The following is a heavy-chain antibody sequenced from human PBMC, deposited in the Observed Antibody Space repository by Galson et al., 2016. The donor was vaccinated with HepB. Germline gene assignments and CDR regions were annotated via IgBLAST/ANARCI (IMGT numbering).Heavy chain of an antibody. Sequence: SLRLCCAASGFTFSTYGMHWVRQGPGKGLEWVAVISYDGSNKYYADSVKGRFTISRDNSKNTLYLQMNRMRAEDTAVYYCAREKDSSSWYNFDYWGQGTLVTVS. CDR1: GFTFSTYG. D-gene: IGHD6-13*01. CDR3: AREKDSSSWYNFDY. CDR2: ISYDGSNK. V-gene: IGHV3-30*03. J-gene: IGHJ4*02.